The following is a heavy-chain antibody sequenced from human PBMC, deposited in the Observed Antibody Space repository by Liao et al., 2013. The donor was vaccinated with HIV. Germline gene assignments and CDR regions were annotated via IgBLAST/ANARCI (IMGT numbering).Heavy chain of an antibody. CDR2: IYPSGST. V-gene: IGHV4-59*10. J-gene: IGHJ6*03. Sequence: QVQLQQWGAGLLRPSETLSLICNVSRGSIRNYYWSWTRQPAGKGLEWIGRIYPSGSTNYNPSLKSRVTMSVDTSKNQFSLRLGSVTAADTAVYYCARDVAAAGTGYMDVWGKGTTVTVSS. D-gene: IGHD6-13*01. CDR1: RGSIRNYY. CDR3: ARDVAAAGTGYMDV.